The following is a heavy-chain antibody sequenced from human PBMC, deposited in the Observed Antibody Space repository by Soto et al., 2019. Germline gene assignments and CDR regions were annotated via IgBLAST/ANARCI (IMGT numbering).Heavy chain of an antibody. D-gene: IGHD3-22*01. Sequence: APVEVSCAASGYTFPVCFMYLVRPDPGQGLEWMGWINPNSGDTNYAQKFQGRVTMTRDTSINTASMDLSRLSSDDTAVYFCARVSVYYDSTGALDSWGQGTLVNVS. CDR1: GYTFPVCF. CDR3: ARVSVYYDSTGALDS. V-gene: IGHV1-2*02. J-gene: IGHJ4*02. CDR2: INPNSGDT.